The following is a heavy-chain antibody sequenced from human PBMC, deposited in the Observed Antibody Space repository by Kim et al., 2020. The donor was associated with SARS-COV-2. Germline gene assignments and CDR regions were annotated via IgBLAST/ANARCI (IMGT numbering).Heavy chain of an antibody. CDR2: IWYDGSNK. Sequence: GGSLRLSCAASGFTFSSYGMHWVRQAPGKGLEWVAVIWYDGSNKYYADSVKGRFTISRDNSKNTLYLQMNSLRAEDTAVYYCAKDGVYSYGYQGYFDYWGQGTLVTVSS. D-gene: IGHD5-18*01. J-gene: IGHJ4*02. V-gene: IGHV3-33*06. CDR3: AKDGVYSYGYQGYFDY. CDR1: GFTFSSYG.